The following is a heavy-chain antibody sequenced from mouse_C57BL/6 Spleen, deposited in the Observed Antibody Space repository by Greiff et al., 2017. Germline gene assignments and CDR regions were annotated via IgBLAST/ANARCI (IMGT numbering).Heavy chain of an antibody. D-gene: IGHD2-1*01. CDR2: INPNYGTT. V-gene: IGHV1-39*01. CDR3: ARWGYYGNYYAMDY. CDR1: GYSFTDYN. Sequence: VQLQQSGPELVKPGASVKISCKASGYSFTDYNMNWVKQSNGKSLEWIGVINPNYGTTRYNQKFKGKATLTVDQSSSTAYMQLNSLTSEDSAVYYCARWGYYGNYYAMDYWGQGTSVTVSS. J-gene: IGHJ4*01.